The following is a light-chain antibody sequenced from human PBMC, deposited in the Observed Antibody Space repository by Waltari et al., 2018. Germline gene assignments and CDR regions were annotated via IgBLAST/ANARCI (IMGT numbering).Light chain of an antibody. Sequence: EIVMTQSPVTMSVSPGEGVTLSCTASESVGTDVAWYRHKPGQPPRLLIYYGNARATGVPARISGSGSGTDFTLTISSLEPEDFAFYDCQQSRQWPRRTFGQGTKLEI. CDR1: ESVGTD. CDR2: YGN. V-gene: IGKV3D-15*01. CDR3: QQSRQWPRRT. J-gene: IGKJ2*01.